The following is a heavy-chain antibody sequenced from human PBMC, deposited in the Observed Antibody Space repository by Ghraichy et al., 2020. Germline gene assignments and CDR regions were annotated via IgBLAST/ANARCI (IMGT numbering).Heavy chain of an antibody. CDR1: GYTFTSYY. J-gene: IGHJ6*02. Sequence: ASVKVSCKASGYTFTSYYMHWVRQAPGQGLEWMGIINPSGGSTSYAQKFQGRVTMTRDTSTSTVYMELSSLRSEDTAVYYCAREGDGNMGLLVGATAYYYYGMDVWGQGTTVTVSS. D-gene: IGHD1-26*01. V-gene: IGHV1-46*01. CDR2: INPSGGST. CDR3: AREGDGNMGLLVGATAYYYYGMDV.